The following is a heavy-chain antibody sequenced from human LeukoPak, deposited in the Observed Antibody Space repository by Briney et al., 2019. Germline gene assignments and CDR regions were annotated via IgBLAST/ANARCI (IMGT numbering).Heavy chain of an antibody. Sequence: PGGSLRLSCAASGFTFSSYAMTWVRQAPGKGLEWVSGISGSGSSTYYADSVKGRFTISRDNSKSTLYLQKNSLRAEDTAVYYCAKGRGNTAMVNFDYWGQGTLVTVSS. V-gene: IGHV3-23*01. CDR1: GFTFSSYA. CDR2: ISGSGSST. CDR3: AKGRGNTAMVNFDY. J-gene: IGHJ4*02. D-gene: IGHD5-18*01.